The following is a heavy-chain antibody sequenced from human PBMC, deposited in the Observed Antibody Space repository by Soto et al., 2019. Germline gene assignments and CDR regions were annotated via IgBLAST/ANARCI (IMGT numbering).Heavy chain of an antibody. J-gene: IGHJ6*02. CDR1: GDTFTSYY. CDR3: ATPGVRTYYYDSSGTRYGMDV. V-gene: IGHV1-46*01. D-gene: IGHD3-22*01. CDR2: INPSGET. Sequence: GASVKVSCKASGDTFTSYYMHWVRQAPGQGLEWMGIINPSGETIYAQKFQGRVTMTEDTSTDTAYMELSSLRSEDTAVYYCATPGVRTYYYDSSGTRYGMDVWGQGTTVTVSS.